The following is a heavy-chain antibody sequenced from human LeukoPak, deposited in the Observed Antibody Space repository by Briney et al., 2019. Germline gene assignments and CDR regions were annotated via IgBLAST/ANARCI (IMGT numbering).Heavy chain of an antibody. V-gene: IGHV4-31*03. J-gene: IGHJ6*02. CDR1: GGSISSGGYY. CDR2: IYYTGST. Sequence: PSQTLSLTCTVSGGSISSGGYYWSWIRQHPGKGLEWIGYIYYTGSTYYNPSLKSRVIISVDTSKNQFSLKLSSVTAADTAVYYCARLNYYYGMDVWGQGTTVTVSS. CDR3: ARLNYYYGMDV.